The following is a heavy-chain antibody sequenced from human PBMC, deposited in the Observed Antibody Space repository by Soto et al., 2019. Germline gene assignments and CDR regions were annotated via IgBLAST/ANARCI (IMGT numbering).Heavy chain of an antibody. D-gene: IGHD6-19*01. V-gene: IGHV3-48*03. Sequence: PGGSLRLSCAASGFTFSTYEMNWVRQAPGKGLEWVSFITSSGSTRYYADSAKGRFTISRDNAKNSLYLQMTSLRVEDTAVYYCAREVAGVDYWGQGTLVTVSS. CDR1: GFTFSTYE. J-gene: IGHJ4*02. CDR3: AREVAGVDY. CDR2: ITSSGSTR.